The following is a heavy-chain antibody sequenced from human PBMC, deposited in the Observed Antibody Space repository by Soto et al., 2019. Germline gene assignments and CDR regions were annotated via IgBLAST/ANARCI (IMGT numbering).Heavy chain of an antibody. CDR3: GRVMLGTIRQTDSDY. CDR1: GASISSRDYY. D-gene: IGHD1-1*01. Sequence: SETLSLTCSVSGASISSRDYYWGWIRQTPGKGLEWIGNIDYTGVTYYNPSLKSRVTVSKDTSKNQFSLKVASVTAADTAIYYCGRVMLGTIRQTDSDYWGQGTQVTVSS. J-gene: IGHJ4*02. CDR2: IDYTGVT. V-gene: IGHV4-39*01.